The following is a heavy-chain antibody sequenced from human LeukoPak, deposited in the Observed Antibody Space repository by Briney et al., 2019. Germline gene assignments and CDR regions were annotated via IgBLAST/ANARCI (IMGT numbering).Heavy chain of an antibody. J-gene: IGHJ4*02. CDR1: GFTFSSYW. D-gene: IGHD3-3*01. CDR2: IQTDGSST. CDR3: ASHPGYDFWSGYSY. Sequence: GGSLRLSCAASGFTFSSYWMSWVRQAPGKGLVWVSRIQTDGSSTTYADSVKGRFTISRDNAKNTLYLQMNSLRAEDTAVYYCASHPGYDFWSGYSYWGQGTLVTVSS. V-gene: IGHV3-74*01.